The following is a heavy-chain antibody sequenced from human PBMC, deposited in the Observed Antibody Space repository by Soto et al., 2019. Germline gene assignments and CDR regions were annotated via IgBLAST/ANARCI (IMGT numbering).Heavy chain of an antibody. Sequence: QVQLVQSGAEVKKPGASVKVSCKACGYSFTSYSITWVRQAPGQGLEWMGGISAYNGKPYYGQKVQGRVTMTTDTSTITAYMELRSLRSDDTVVYYCARGGRTSAHWFDPWGQGTLVTVSS. CDR3: ARGGRTSAHWFDP. J-gene: IGHJ5*02. CDR1: GYSFTSYS. CDR2: ISAYNGKP. D-gene: IGHD1-26*01. V-gene: IGHV1-18*01.